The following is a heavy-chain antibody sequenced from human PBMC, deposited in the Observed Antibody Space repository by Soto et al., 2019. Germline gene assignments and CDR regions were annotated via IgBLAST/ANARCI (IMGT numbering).Heavy chain of an antibody. D-gene: IGHD3-3*01. CDR3: ARDTHYDFWSGYPDYYYYYMDV. Sequence: EVQLVESGGGLVKPGGPLRLSCEPSGLTSGTYGMTWVRRAQGKGLEGVSSFSSSISYIYYADSVKGRFTISRDNAKNSLYLQMNSLRAEDTAVYYCARDTHYDFWSGYPDYYYYYMDVWGKGTTVTVSS. J-gene: IGHJ6*03. CDR2: FSSSISYI. V-gene: IGHV3-21*01. CDR1: GLTSGTYG.